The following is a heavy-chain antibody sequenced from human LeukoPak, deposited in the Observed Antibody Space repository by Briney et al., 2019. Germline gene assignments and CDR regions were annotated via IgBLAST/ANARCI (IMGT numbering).Heavy chain of an antibody. CDR3: ARDRRFRSGTYYWFDP. D-gene: IGHD3-10*01. Sequence: SETLSLTCTVSGGSISSYYWSWIRQPAGKGLEWIGRIYTSGSTNYNPSLKSRVTMSVDTSKNQFFLKLSSVTAADTAVYYCARDRRFRSGTYYWFDPWGQGVLVTVSS. CDR1: GGSISSYY. J-gene: IGHJ5*02. CDR2: IYTSGST. V-gene: IGHV4-4*07.